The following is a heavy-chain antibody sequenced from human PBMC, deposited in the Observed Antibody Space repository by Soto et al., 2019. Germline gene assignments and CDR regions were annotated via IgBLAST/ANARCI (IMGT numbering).Heavy chain of an antibody. V-gene: IGHV3-64D*06. CDR1: GFTFSNSY. J-gene: IGHJ4*02. CDR3: VKDRFVDY. CDR2: ISENGDIT. Sequence: GGSLRLSCSVFGFTFSNSYMHWVRQTPEKGLQYVSSISENGDITYYPDPVKGRFTISRDNSKSTVYLQMSSLRIEDTGVYYCVKDRFVDYWGQGVLVTVSS.